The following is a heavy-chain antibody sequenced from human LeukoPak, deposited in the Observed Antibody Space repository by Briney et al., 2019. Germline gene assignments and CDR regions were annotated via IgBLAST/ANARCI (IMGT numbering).Heavy chain of an antibody. CDR3: AKDWIQFNRVFDCFDS. Sequence: GGSLRLSCATSGFPFETNAMSWVRQAPGKGLEWVATIGNTETFYADSVTGRFTISRDNSKNTVNLQMNRLRVEDTAIYYCAKDWIQFNRVFDCFDSWGQGTPVTVSS. D-gene: IGHD5-18*01. CDR2: IGNTET. J-gene: IGHJ4*02. V-gene: IGHV3-23*01. CDR1: GFPFETNA.